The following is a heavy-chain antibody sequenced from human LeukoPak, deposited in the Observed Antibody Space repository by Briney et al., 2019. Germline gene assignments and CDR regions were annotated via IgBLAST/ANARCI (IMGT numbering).Heavy chain of an antibody. CDR1: GGSFSGYY. D-gene: IGHD3-3*01. CDR2: INHSGST. Sequence: SETLSLTCAVYGGSFSGYYWSWIRQPPGKGLEWIGEINHSGSTNYNPSLKSRVTISVDTSKNQFSLKLSSVTAADTAVYYCARRITIFGVVILNWYFDLWDRGTLVTVSS. CDR3: ARRITIFGVVILNWYFDL. V-gene: IGHV4-34*01. J-gene: IGHJ2*01.